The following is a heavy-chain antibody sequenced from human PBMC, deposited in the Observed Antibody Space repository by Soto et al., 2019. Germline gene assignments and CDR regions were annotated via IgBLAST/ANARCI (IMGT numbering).Heavy chain of an antibody. D-gene: IGHD4-4*01. Sequence: ASVKVSCKASGYTFTSYAMHWVRQAPGQRLEWMGWVNAGNGNTKYSQKFQGRVTITRDTSASTAYMELSSLRSEDTAVYYCARGHYSNYRWFDPWGQGTLVTVSS. V-gene: IGHV1-3*01. CDR2: VNAGNGNT. CDR1: GYTFTSYA. CDR3: ARGHYSNYRWFDP. J-gene: IGHJ5*02.